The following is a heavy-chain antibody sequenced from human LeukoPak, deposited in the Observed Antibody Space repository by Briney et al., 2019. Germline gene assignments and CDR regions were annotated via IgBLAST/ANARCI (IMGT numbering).Heavy chain of an antibody. D-gene: IGHD3-3*01. CDR3: ARGQLSPYDFGFDP. Sequence: GASVKVSCKASGYTFTSYDINWVRQATGQGLEWMGWMNPNSGNTGYAQKFQGRVTMTRNTSISTAYMELSSLRSKDTAVYYCARGQLSPYDFGFDPWGQGTLVTVSS. V-gene: IGHV1-8*01. CDR2: MNPNSGNT. CDR1: GYTFTSYD. J-gene: IGHJ5*02.